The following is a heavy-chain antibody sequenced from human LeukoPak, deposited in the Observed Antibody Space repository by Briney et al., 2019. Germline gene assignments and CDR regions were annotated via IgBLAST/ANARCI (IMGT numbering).Heavy chain of an antibody. CDR1: GFTFSSYS. CDR3: VKDSVRVTIFGVLIPLDY. V-gene: IGHV3-48*01. J-gene: IGHJ4*02. Sequence: GGSLRLSCAASGFTFSSYSMNWVRQAPGKGLEWVSYISSSSSTIYCADSVKGRFTISRDNSKDTLYLQMNSLKSEDTAIYYCVKDSVRVTIFGVLIPLDYWGQGILVTVSS. CDR2: ISSSSSTI. D-gene: IGHD3-3*01.